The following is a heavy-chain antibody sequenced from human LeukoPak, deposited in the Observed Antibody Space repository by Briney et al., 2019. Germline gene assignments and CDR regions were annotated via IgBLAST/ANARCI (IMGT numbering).Heavy chain of an antibody. J-gene: IGHJ5*02. CDR3: ARLKGGTYYDFWSGREGWFDP. V-gene: IGHV4-39*01. D-gene: IGHD3-3*01. Sequence: SETLSLTSTVSGGSISSSSYYWGWIRQPPGKGLEWIGSIYYSGSTYYNPSLKSRVTISVDTSKNQFSLKLSSVTAADTAVYYCARLKGGTYYDFWSGREGWFDPWGQGTLVTVSS. CDR2: IYYSGST. CDR1: GGSISSSSYY.